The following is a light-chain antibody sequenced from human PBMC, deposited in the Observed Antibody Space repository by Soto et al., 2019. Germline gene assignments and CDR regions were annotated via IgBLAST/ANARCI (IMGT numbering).Light chain of an antibody. CDR1: QSVSNN. CDR2: GAS. V-gene: IGKV3-15*01. CDR3: QQYNDWPPWK. Sequence: EIVLTHSPSTLSVSPVDRATLSFMASQSVSNNLAWYQQRPGQAPRLLIYGASTRATGIPARFSGSGSGTEFTLTISSLQSEDFAVYYCQQYNDWPPWKFGQGTKVDIK. J-gene: IGKJ1*01.